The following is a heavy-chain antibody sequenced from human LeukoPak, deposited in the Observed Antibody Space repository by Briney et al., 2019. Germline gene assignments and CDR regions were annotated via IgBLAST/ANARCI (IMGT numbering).Heavy chain of an antibody. CDR2: INPNSGGT. V-gene: IGHV1-2*02. CDR3: ASFVVVPAAIGYYYYGMDV. D-gene: IGHD2-2*02. Sequence: ASVTVSCTASGYTFTGYYMHWVRQAPGQGLEWMGWINPNSGGTNYAQTFQGRVTMTRDTSISTAYMELSRLRSDDTAVYYCASFVVVPAAIGYYYYGMDVWGQGTTVTVSS. J-gene: IGHJ6*02. CDR1: GYTFTGYY.